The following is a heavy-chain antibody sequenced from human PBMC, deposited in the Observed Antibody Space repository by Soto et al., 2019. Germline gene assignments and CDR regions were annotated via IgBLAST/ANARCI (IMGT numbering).Heavy chain of an antibody. D-gene: IGHD3-3*01. J-gene: IGHJ4*02. CDR3: AKVFVFTIREGFDY. V-gene: IGHV3-23*01. Sequence: EVQLLESGGGLVQPGGSLRLSCAASGFTFSSYAMSWVRQAPGKGLEWVSAITGSGDSTYYADSVKGRFTVSRDNSKNTLYLQMNSLRAEDTVVYYCAKVFVFTIREGFDYWGLGTLVTVSS. CDR2: ITGSGDST. CDR1: GFTFSSYA.